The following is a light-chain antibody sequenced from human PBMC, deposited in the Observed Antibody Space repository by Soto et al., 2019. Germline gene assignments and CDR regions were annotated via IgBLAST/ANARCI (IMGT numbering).Light chain of an antibody. Sequence: QLVLTQPPSVSGSPGQSVTISCTGTSGDVGTYNRVSWYQQPPGTAPKLMIYEVTNRPSGVPDRFSGSKSGNTASLTISGLQAEDEADYYCSSYTSSTTVVFGGGTKLTVL. CDR1: SGDVGTYNR. J-gene: IGLJ2*01. CDR2: EVT. V-gene: IGLV2-18*02. CDR3: SSYTSSTTVV.